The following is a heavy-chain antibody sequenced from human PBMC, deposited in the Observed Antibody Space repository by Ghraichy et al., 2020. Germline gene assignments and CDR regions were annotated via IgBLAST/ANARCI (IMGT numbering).Heavy chain of an antibody. D-gene: IGHD1-26*01. Sequence: GGSLRLSCAVSGFTFISYSMNWVRQAPGKGLEWVSAISSSSDYKHYADSVKGRFTISRDNADNSLYLQMDSLTAEDTAVYYCARGLQWEPPDYWGQGALVIVSS. CDR1: GFTFISYS. J-gene: IGHJ4*02. V-gene: IGHV3-21*01. CDR2: ISSSSDYK. CDR3: ARGLQWEPPDY.